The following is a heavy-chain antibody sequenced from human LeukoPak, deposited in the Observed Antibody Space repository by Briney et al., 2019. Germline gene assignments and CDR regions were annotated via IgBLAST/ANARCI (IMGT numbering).Heavy chain of an antibody. CDR2: IKQDGSET. CDR1: GFTFSSYW. CDR3: ARVDGSSSCPDY. Sequence: GGSLRLSCAASGFTFSSYWMSWVRQAPGKGLEWVANIKQDGSETYYVDSVKGRFTISRDNAKNLLYLEMNSLRAEDTALYYCARVDGSSSCPDYWGKGTLVTVS. V-gene: IGHV3-7*03. D-gene: IGHD6-13*01. J-gene: IGHJ4*02.